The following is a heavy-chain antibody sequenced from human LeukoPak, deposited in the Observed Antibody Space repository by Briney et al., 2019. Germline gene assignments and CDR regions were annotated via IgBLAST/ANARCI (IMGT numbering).Heavy chain of an antibody. CDR2: IIPILGIA. V-gene: IGHV1-69*04. D-gene: IGHD3-22*01. CDR3: ARDYYYDSSGPYDSYDY. CDR1: GGTFSSYA. Sequence: GASVKVSCKASGGTFSSYAISWVRQAPGQGLEWMGRIIPILGIANYAQKFQGRVTITADKSTSTAYMELSSLRSEDTAVYYCARDYYYDSSGPYDSYDYWGQGTLVTVSS. J-gene: IGHJ4*02.